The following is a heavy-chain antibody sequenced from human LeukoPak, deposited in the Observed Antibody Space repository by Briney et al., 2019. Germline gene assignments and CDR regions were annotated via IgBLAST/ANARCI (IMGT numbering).Heavy chain of an antibody. D-gene: IGHD2-8*01. CDR2: IIPIFGTA. Sequence: SVKVSCKASGGTFSSYAISWVRQAPGQGLEWMGGIIPIFGTANYAQTFQGRVTITTDESTSTAYMELSSLRSEDTAVYYCVRRYCTNGVCYYYWGQGTLVTVSS. CDR1: GGTFSSYA. V-gene: IGHV1-69*05. J-gene: IGHJ4*02. CDR3: VRRYCTNGVCYYY.